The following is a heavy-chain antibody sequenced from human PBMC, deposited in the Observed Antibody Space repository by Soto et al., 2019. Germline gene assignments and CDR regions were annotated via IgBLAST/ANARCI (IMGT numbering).Heavy chain of an antibody. J-gene: IGHJ4*02. D-gene: IGHD3-3*01. CDR2: IIPMFGLP. V-gene: IGHV1-69*02. Sequence: QVLLVQSGAEVKRPGSSVKVSCKVSGGTFSTYTISWVRQAPGQGLEWMGRIIPMFGLPNHAQKFQGRVTITADKSTHTSYLEMTGLTSEDTAVYYGAFDMNTGVVYFDNWGQGTLVTVSS. CDR1: GGTFSTYT. CDR3: AFDMNTGVVYFDN.